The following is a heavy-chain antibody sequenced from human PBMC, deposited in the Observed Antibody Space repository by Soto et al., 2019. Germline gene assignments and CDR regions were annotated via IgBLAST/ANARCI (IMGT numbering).Heavy chain of an antibody. CDR3: ARDPYGDYGLGGDY. CDR2: IYYSGST. CDR1: GGSISSGGYY. J-gene: IGHJ4*02. D-gene: IGHD4-17*01. V-gene: IGHV4-31*03. Sequence: QVQLQESGPGLVKPSQTLSLTCTVSGGSISSGGYYWSWIRQHPGKGLEWIGYIYYSGSTYYNPSLKSRVTLSVDTSKNQFSLKLSAVTAADTAVYYCARDPYGDYGLGGDYWGQGTLVTVSS.